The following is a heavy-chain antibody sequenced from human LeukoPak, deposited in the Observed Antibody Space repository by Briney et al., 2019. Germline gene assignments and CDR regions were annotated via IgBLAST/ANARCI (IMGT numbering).Heavy chain of an antibody. J-gene: IGHJ4*02. Sequence: SETLSLTCAVSGGFFSGQYWSWIRQPPGKGLEWIGEINHSGSTNYNPSLKSRVTISVDTSKNQFSLKLSSVTAADTAVYYCARGRRSGYWGQGTLVTVSS. CDR3: ARGRRSGY. V-gene: IGHV4-34*01. CDR1: GGFFSGQY. CDR2: INHSGST.